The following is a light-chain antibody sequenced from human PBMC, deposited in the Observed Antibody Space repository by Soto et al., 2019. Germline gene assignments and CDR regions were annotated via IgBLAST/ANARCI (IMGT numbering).Light chain of an antibody. CDR1: HTVSTY. Sequence: DTQMTQSPSSLSASVVGRISITFLASHTVSTYLNWYQQKPWKAPTLLISATSTLQSGVPSRFSGSGSGTDFTLTITSLQPEDFATYYCQQTYTTPRTFGQGTKVDI. CDR2: ATS. V-gene: IGKV1-39*01. CDR3: QQTYTTPRT. J-gene: IGKJ1*01.